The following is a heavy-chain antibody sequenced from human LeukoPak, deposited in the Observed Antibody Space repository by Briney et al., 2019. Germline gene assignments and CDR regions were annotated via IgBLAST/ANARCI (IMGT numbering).Heavy chain of an antibody. V-gene: IGHV4-34*01. D-gene: IGHD3-3*01. CDR1: GGSFSGYY. Sequence: SETLSLTCAVYGGSFSGYYGSWIRQPPGKGLEWIGEINHSGSTNYNPSLKSRVTISVDTSKNQFSLKLSSVTAADTAVYYCARGGHDFWSGYYRYWGQGTLVTVSS. CDR2: INHSGST. J-gene: IGHJ4*02. CDR3: ARGGHDFWSGYYRY.